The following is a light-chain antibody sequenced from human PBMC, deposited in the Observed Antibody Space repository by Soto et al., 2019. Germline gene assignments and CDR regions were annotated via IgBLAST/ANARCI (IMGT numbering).Light chain of an antibody. CDR3: SSYAGSTNLV. Sequence: QSVLTQPPSASGSPGQSVTISCTGTSSDVGGYHYVSWYQQHPGKAPKLMIHEVTKRPSGVPDRFSGSKSGNTASLTVSGLQGEDEADYYCSSYAGSTNLVFGGGTKLTVL. CDR2: EVT. V-gene: IGLV2-8*01. CDR1: SSDVGGYHY. J-gene: IGLJ2*01.